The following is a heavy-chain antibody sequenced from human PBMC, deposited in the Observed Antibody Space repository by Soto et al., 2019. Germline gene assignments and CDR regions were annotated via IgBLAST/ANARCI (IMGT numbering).Heavy chain of an antibody. D-gene: IGHD3-16*01. J-gene: IGHJ6*03. CDR1: GYTFTSYY. Sequence: GASVKVSCKASGYTFTSYYMHWVRQAPGQGLEWMGIINPSGGSTSYAQKFQGRVTMTRDTSTSTVYMELSSLRSEDTAVYYCAAGGGSGPRYYYSYMDVWGKGTTVPVSS. CDR3: AAGGGSGPRYYYSYMDV. CDR2: INPSGGST. V-gene: IGHV1-46*01.